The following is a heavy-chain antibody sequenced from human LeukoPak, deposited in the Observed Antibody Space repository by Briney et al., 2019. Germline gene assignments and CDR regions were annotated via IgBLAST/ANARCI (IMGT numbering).Heavy chain of an antibody. CDR2: IYYSGST. J-gene: IGHJ4*02. Sequence: SSETLSLTCTVSGGSISSYYWSWIRQPPGKGLEWIGYIYYSGSTNYNPSLKSRVTISVDTSKNQFSLRLGSVTAADTAVYYCASLRYYYDSSGYPAYYFDYWGQGTLVTVSS. V-gene: IGHV4-59*01. D-gene: IGHD3-22*01. CDR1: GGSISSYY. CDR3: ASLRYYYDSSGYPAYYFDY.